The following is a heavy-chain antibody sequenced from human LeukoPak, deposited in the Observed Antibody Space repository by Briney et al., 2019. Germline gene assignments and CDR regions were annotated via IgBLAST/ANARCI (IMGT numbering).Heavy chain of an antibody. J-gene: IGHJ4*02. V-gene: IGHV3-23*01. CDR3: ARSPSLLWFGAAAFLDY. D-gene: IGHD3-10*01. Sequence: GGSLRLSCVASGFTFKRNSMNWVRQAPGKGLEWVAAISGGGGTTNYGDSVKARFIISRDSSSNTLFLQMNNPRADDTAVYYCARSPSLLWFGAAAFLDYWGQGALVTVSS. CDR2: ISGGGGTT. CDR1: GFTFKRNS.